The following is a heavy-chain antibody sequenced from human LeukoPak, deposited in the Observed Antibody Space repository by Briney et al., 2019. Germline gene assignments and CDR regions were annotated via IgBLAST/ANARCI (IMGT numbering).Heavy chain of an antibody. D-gene: IGHD2-21*01. Sequence: SETLSLTCGVSGSSIASHYWSWIRQPPGKGLELIGYIQYSGSTNYNPSLRSRVTILLDMPKNQFPLKVTSVTAADTALYFCTRGTYSFSFDMWGLGTLVTVSS. J-gene: IGHJ3*02. CDR3: TRGTYSFSFDM. CDR2: IQYSGST. V-gene: IGHV4-59*11. CDR1: GSSIASHY.